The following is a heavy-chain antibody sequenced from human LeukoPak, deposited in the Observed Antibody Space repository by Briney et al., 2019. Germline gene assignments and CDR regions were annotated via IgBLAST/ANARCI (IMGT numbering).Heavy chain of an antibody. V-gene: IGHV1-2*02. CDR2: INPNSGGT. D-gene: IGHD6-13*01. CDR3: ARGYLPNSSSWYGAFDY. CDR1: GYTFTGYY. Sequence: ASVKVSCKASGYTFTGYYMHWVRQAPGQGLEWMGWINPNSGGTNYAQKFQGRVTMTRDASISTAYMELSRLRSDDTAVYYCARGYLPNSSSWYGAFDYWGQGTLVTASS. J-gene: IGHJ4*02.